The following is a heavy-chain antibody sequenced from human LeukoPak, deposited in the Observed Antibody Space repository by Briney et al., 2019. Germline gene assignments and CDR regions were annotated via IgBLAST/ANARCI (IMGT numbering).Heavy chain of an antibody. V-gene: IGHV1-46*02. J-gene: IGHJ5*02. CDR2: INPSGGTT. CDR3: ARGVLYDSSVYSSSAWFDP. D-gene: IGHD3-22*01. Sequence: ASVKVSCKASGYTFNSYYIHWVRQAPGQGLEWMAIINPSGGTTNCAQKFQGRVAMTRDMSTSTVYMELSSLRSEDTAVYYCARGVLYDSSVYSSSAWFDPWGQGTLVTVSS. CDR1: GYTFNSYY.